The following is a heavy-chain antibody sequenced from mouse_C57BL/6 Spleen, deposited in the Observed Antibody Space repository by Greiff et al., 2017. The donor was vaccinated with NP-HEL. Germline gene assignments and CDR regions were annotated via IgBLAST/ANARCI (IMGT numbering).Heavy chain of an antibody. CDR2: INYDGSST. CDR3: ARVSSGGVYFDY. D-gene: IGHD3-2*02. J-gene: IGHJ2*01. CDR1: GFTFSDYY. Sequence: EVKLVESEGGLVQPGRSMKLSCTASGFTFSDYYMAWVRQVPEKGLEWVANINYDGSSTYYLDSLKSRFIISRDNAKNILYLQMSSLKSEDTATYYCARVSSGGVYFDYWGQGTTLTVSS. V-gene: IGHV5-16*01.